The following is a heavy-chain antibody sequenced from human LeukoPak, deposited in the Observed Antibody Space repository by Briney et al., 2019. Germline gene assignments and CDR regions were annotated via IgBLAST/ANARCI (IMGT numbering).Heavy chain of an antibody. CDR3: ARQTHSHYSSGWYNDY. J-gene: IGHJ4*02. D-gene: IGHD6-19*01. V-gene: IGHV5-51*01. Sequence: GESLKISCKGSGYSFTSSWIGWVRQMPGKGLEWMGIIYPGDSDTRYSPSFQGQVTISADKSISTAYLQWSSLKASDTAMYYCARQTHSHYSSGWYNDYWGQGTLVTVSS. CDR2: IYPGDSDT. CDR1: GYSFTSSW.